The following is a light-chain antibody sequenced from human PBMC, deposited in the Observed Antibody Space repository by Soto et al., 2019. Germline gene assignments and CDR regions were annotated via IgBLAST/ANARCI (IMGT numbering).Light chain of an antibody. J-gene: IGKJ1*01. CDR3: QQSYSTPPWT. CDR2: DAS. Sequence: DIQLTQSPSSLSASVGDKVTITCRASQSIRSYLNWVQQKPGEAPKLLIYDASSLQTGVPSRFSGSGSGTDFSLTISSLQPEDFATYYCQQSYSTPPWTFGQGTKVDIK. V-gene: IGKV1-39*01. CDR1: QSIRSY.